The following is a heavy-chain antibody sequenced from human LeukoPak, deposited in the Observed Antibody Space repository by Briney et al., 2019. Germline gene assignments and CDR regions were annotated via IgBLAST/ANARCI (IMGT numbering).Heavy chain of an antibody. CDR2: INPNSGGT. Sequence: ASVKVSCKASGYTFTGHYMHWVRQAPGQGLEWMGWINPNSGGTNYAQKFQGRVTMTRDTSISTAYMELSRLRSDDTAVYYCARDHCSGGSCYWPFDPWGQGTLVTVSS. CDR3: ARDHCSGGSCYWPFDP. J-gene: IGHJ5*02. D-gene: IGHD2-15*01. CDR1: GYTFTGHY. V-gene: IGHV1-2*02.